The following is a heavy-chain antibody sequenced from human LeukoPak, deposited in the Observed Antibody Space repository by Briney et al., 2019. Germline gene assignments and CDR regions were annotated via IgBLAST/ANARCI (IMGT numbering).Heavy chain of an antibody. D-gene: IGHD3-22*01. CDR3: AKETYYYDSSGPFDY. V-gene: IGHV3-9*01. CDR1: GFTFDDYA. CDR2: ISWNSGSI. J-gene: IGHJ4*02. Sequence: GGSLRLSCAASGFTFDDYAMHWVRQAPGKGLEWVSGISWNSGSIGYADSVKGRFTISRDNAKNSLYLQMNSLRAEDTAVYYCAKETYYYDSSGPFDYWGQGTLVTVSS.